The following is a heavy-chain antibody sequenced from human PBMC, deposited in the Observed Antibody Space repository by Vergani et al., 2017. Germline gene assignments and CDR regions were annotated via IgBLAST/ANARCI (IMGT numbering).Heavy chain of an antibody. CDR1: GFTFSSCG. D-gene: IGHD6-13*01. V-gene: IGHV3-30*02. J-gene: IGHJ1*01. Sequence: QVQLVESGGGVVQPGGSLRLSCAASGFTFSSCGMHWVRQAPGKGLEWVAFIRYDGGNKYFADSVKGRFTISRDSSKNTLYLQMNSLRAEDTAVYYCAKNGIAAAVEYFQHWGQGTLVTVSS. CDR3: AKNGIAAAVEYFQH. CDR2: IRYDGGNK.